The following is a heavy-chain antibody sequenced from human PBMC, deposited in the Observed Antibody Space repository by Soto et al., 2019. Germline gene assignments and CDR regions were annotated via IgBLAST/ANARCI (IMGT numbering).Heavy chain of an antibody. CDR3: VRVLHGGGGEGTYNYYYGMDV. CDR1: GYTFTNYY. J-gene: IGHJ6*02. D-gene: IGHD3-10*01. CDR2: INPSGGTT. V-gene: IGHV1-46*01. Sequence: ASVKVSCKASGYTFTNYYIYWVRQAPGQGLEWMGIINPSGGTTGYTPKFQGRLTMTRETSKNTVYMELSSLTSEDTAVYYCVRVLHGGGGEGTYNYYYGMDVWGQGTTVTVSS.